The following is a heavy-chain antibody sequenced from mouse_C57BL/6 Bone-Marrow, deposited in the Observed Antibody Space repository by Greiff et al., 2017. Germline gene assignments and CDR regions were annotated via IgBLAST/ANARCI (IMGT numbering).Heavy chain of an antibody. CDR3: AIYYYGSSHWYFDV. J-gene: IGHJ1*03. D-gene: IGHD1-1*01. Sequence: EVKLVESGGGLVKPGGSLKLSCAASGFTFSSYAMSWVRQTPEQRLEWVATISDGGSYTYYPDNVKGRFTFSRDNAKNNLYLQMSHLKSEDTAMYYCAIYYYGSSHWYFDVWGTGTTVTVSS. CDR1: GFTFSSYA. V-gene: IGHV5-4*03. CDR2: ISDGGSYT.